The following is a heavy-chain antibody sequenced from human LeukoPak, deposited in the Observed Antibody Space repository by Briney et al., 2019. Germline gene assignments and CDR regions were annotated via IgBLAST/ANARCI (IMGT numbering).Heavy chain of an antibody. J-gene: IGHJ4*02. V-gene: IGHV3-15*01. D-gene: IGHD2-2*01. CDR2: IKSKTDGGTT. CDR3: TTDIVVVPAATETGFDY. Sequence: GGSLRLSCAASGFTFSNAWMSWVRQAPGKGLEWVGRIKSKTDGGTTDYAAPVKGRFTISRDDSKNTLYLQMNSLKTEDTAVYYCTTDIVVVPAATETGFDYWGQGTLVTVSS. CDR1: GFTFSNAW.